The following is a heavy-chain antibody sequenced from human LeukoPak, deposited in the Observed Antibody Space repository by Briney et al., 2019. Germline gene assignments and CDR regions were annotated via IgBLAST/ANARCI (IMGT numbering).Heavy chain of an antibody. D-gene: IGHD5-12*01. CDR1: GFTFSTCG. CDR2: MKQHGSEK. J-gene: IGHJ5*02. Sequence: PGGSLRLSCAASGFTFSTCGMHWVRQAPGKGLEWVANMKQHGSEKFYVDSVKGRFTISRDNAKNSLYLQMNSLRAEDTAVYYCARGGVTTIASWGQGTLVTVSS. V-gene: IGHV3-7*01. CDR3: ARGGVTTIAS.